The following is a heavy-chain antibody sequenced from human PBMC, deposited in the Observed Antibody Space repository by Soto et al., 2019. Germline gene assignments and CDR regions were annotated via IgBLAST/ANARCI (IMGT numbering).Heavy chain of an antibody. D-gene: IGHD6-19*01. J-gene: IGHJ4*02. Sequence: GGSLRLSCSASGFTFSSYAMHWVRQAPGKGLEWVSYISSSSSTIYYADSVKGRFTISRDNAKNSLYLQMNSLRDEDTAVYYCARGPHQYSSGWYYFDYWGQGTLVTVSS. V-gene: IGHV3-48*02. CDR3: ARGPHQYSSGWYYFDY. CDR2: ISSSSSTI. CDR1: GFTFSSYA.